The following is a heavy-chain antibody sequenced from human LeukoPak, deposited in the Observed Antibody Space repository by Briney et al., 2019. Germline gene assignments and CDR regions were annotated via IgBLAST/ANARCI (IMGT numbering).Heavy chain of an antibody. Sequence: SETLSLTCTVSGGSISSGDYYWSWIRQPPGKGLEWIGYMYYSGSTYYNPFLKSRVTISVDTSKNQFSLKLNSVTAADTAVYYCARYSGSYYLDYWGQGTLVTVSS. D-gene: IGHD1-26*01. J-gene: IGHJ4*02. CDR3: ARYSGSYYLDY. V-gene: IGHV4-30-4*01. CDR2: MYYSGST. CDR1: GGSISSGDYY.